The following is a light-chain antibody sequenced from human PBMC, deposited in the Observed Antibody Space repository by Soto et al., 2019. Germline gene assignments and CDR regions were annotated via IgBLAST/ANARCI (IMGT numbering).Light chain of an antibody. J-gene: IGKJ3*01. CDR2: GAS. V-gene: IGKV3-20*01. CDR3: HQYDNAPFT. CDR1: QSLSSNY. Sequence: EIVLTQSPGTLSWSPGERATLSCGASQSLSSNYLAWYQQRPGQSPRLLVYGASSRATGIPDRFSGSGFGTDFALTISRLEPEDSAVYYCHQYDNAPFTFGPGTRVGIK.